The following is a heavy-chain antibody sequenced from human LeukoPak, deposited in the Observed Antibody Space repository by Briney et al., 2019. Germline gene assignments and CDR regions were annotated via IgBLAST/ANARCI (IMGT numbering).Heavy chain of an antibody. J-gene: IGHJ4*02. CDR2: IIPIFGTA. V-gene: IGHV1-69*05. D-gene: IGHD4-23*01. CDR1: GGTFSSYA. Sequence: SVKVSCKASGGTFSSYAISWVRQAPGQGLEWMGRIIPIFGTANYAQKFQGRVTITTDESTSTAYVELSSLRSEDTAVYYCARVDYGGNSAFDYWGQGTLVTVSS. CDR3: ARVDYGGNSAFDY.